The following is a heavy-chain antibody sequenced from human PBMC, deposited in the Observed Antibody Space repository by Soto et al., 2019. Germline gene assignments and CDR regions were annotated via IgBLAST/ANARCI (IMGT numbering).Heavy chain of an antibody. V-gene: IGHV3-13*01. CDR1: GSTFSTYD. CDR2: FGTGGDT. CDR3: ARDVCDSRISRGWSFEL. J-gene: IGHJ2*01. D-gene: IGHD2-21*02. Sequence: EVQLVESGGGLVQPGGSLRLSCAASGSTFSTYDMHWVRQATGRGLEWVSAFGTGGDTYYPGSVKGRFTICRENAKNSLYLQMNSLRAEDTAVYYCARDVCDSRISRGWSFELWGRGTPLTVSS.